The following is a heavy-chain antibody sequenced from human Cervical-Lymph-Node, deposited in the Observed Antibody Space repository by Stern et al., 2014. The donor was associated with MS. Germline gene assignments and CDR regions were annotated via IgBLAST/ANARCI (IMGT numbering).Heavy chain of an antibody. J-gene: IGHJ5*02. CDR2: IIPGLGTT. CDR3: VRDQRDYGSGSDYSWFDP. D-gene: IGHD3-10*01. Sequence: QVPLVQSGDEVKKPGSSVTVSCKASGDTFSNYAFSWVRLGPAPGLASMGRIIPGLGTTSYAQPFQGRITISAEASTQTRYMELSSLRSEDAAVYFCVRDQRDYGSGSDYSWFDPWGQGTLVTVSS. CDR1: GDTFSNYA. V-gene: IGHV1-69*11.